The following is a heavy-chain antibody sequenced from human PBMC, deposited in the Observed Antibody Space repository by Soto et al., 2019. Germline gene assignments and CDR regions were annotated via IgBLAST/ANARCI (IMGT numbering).Heavy chain of an antibody. D-gene: IGHD2-2*01. CDR1: GYTFSNYG. J-gene: IGHJ5*02. CDR2: ISLYSDGT. CDR3: ARVVPGAEAWFGP. V-gene: IGHV1-18*01. Sequence: GASVKVSCKTSGYTFSNYGITWVRHAPGQPLEWLGWISLYSDGTNYAQKFQGRVSMTTDTSTTTAYMELRSLRSDDTAVYYWARVVPGAEAWFGPWGQGTLVNVSS.